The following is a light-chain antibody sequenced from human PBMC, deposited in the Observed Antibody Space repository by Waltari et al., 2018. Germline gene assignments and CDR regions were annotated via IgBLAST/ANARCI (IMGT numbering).Light chain of an antibody. CDR3: QQYHKYPYT. J-gene: IGKJ2*01. CDR1: QSIKSW. CDR2: DGT. V-gene: IGKV1-5*02. Sequence: DIQMTQSPSTLSASVGDRVTIICRASQSIKSWLAWYQQKPGKAPKLLIYDGTSLESGVPSRFSGSESGTEFTLTVSSLQPDDFATYYCQQYHKYPYTFGQGTKLEIK.